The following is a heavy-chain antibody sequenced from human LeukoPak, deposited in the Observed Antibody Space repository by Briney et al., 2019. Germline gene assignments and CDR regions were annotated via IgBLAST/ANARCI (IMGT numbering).Heavy chain of an antibody. D-gene: IGHD6-6*01. CDR2: IYYSGST. Sequence: SETLSLTCTVSGGSISSYYWSWLRQPPGKGLEWIGYIYYSGSTNYNPSLKSRVTISVDTSKNQFSLKLSSVTAADTAVYYCARRVPFSSSSYWFDPWGQGTLVTVSS. V-gene: IGHV4-59*08. J-gene: IGHJ5*02. CDR3: ARRVPFSSSSYWFDP. CDR1: GGSISSYY.